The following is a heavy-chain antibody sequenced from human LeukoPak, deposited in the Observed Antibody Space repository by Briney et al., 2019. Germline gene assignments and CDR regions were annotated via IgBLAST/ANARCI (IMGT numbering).Heavy chain of an antibody. CDR1: GFIFDDYT. CDR3: AKDGKNYFDY. Sequence: GGSLRLSCAASGFIFDDYTMHWVRQAPGKGLEWVSLISWDGGSTYYADSVKGRFTISRDNSKNSLSLQMNSLRTEDTALYYCAKDGKNYFDYWGQGTLVTVSS. V-gene: IGHV3-43*01. CDR2: ISWDGGST. J-gene: IGHJ4*02.